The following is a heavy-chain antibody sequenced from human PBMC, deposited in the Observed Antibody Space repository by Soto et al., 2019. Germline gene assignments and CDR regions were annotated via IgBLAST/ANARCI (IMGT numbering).Heavy chain of an antibody. Sequence: GGSLRLSCAASGFTFSNHAMSWARQAPGKGLEWVSSISSSGSNTYYADSVKGRFTISRDNSKNTLYLQMNSLRAEDTAVYYCARDYYDSKAFDIWGQGTMVTVSS. V-gene: IGHV3-23*01. J-gene: IGHJ3*02. CDR1: GFTFSNHA. CDR3: ARDYYDSKAFDI. CDR2: ISSSGSNT. D-gene: IGHD3-22*01.